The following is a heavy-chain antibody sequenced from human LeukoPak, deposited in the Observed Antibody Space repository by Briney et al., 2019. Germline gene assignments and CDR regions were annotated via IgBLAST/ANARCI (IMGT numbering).Heavy chain of an antibody. D-gene: IGHD1-26*01. Sequence: GGSLRLSCEASGFTFSTFAMIWVRQPPGKGLEWVSSISSSSSYIYYADSVKGRFTISRDNAKNSLYLQMNSLKTEDTAVYYCTTGLVGATDFDYWGQGTLVTVSS. J-gene: IGHJ4*02. CDR3: TTGLVGATDFDY. CDR1: GFTFSTFA. V-gene: IGHV3-21*03. CDR2: ISSSSSYI.